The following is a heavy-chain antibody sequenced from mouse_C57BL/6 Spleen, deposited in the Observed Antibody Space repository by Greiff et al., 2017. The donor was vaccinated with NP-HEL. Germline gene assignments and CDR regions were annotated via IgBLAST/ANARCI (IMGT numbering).Heavy chain of an antibody. CDR2: IDPSDSYT. CDR1: GYTFTSYW. V-gene: IGHV1-69*01. J-gene: IGHJ1*03. CDR3: ASPGSSYWYFDV. Sequence: VQLQQSGAELVMPGASVKLSCKASGYTFTSYWMHWVKQRPGQGLEWIGEIDPSDSYTNYNQKFKGKSTLTVDKSSSTAYMQLSSLTSEDSAVYYCASPGSSYWYFDVWGTGTTVTVSS. D-gene: IGHD1-1*01.